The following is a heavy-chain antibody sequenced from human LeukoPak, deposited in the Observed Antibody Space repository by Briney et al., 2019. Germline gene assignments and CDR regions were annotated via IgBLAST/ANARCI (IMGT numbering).Heavy chain of an antibody. CDR1: GGSFSGYY. Sequence: PSETLSLTCAVYGGSFSGYYWSWVRQPPGKGLEWIGEMNHRGSTNDNPALKNRVSISAGTSKNQFSLKLSSVTAADTAVYYCASTPTYYDILTGYYSYFDFWGQGTLVTVSS. V-gene: IGHV4-34*01. D-gene: IGHD3-9*01. CDR3: ASTPTYYDILTGYYSYFDF. CDR2: MNHRGST. J-gene: IGHJ4*02.